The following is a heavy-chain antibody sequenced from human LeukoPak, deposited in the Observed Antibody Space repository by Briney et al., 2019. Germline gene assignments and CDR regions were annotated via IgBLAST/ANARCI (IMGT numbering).Heavy chain of an antibody. CDR3: ARDAGYGGNSDY. CDR1: GFTFNMYW. D-gene: IGHD4-23*01. J-gene: IGHJ4*02. CDR2: INKDGSDK. Sequence: SGGSLRLSCAASGFTFNMYWMTWVRQAPGKGLESVAYINKDGSDKYYVDSVKGRFTVSRDNAKNSLYLQTNSLRAEDTAVYYCARDAGYGGNSDYWGQGTLVTVSS. V-gene: IGHV3-7*01.